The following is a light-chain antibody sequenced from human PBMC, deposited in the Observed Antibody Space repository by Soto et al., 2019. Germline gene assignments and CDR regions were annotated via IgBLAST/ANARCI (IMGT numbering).Light chain of an antibody. CDR1: QDIKNY. J-gene: IGKJ2*01. V-gene: IGKV1-33*01. CDR2: GAS. Sequence: DIQMTQSPSSLSASVGDRITITCQASQDIKNYLNWFQQKPGKAPKVLIYGASNLETGVSSRFSGRASGTEFTFTISSLQPEDIATYYCQQYVNLPYTFGQGTKVGIK. CDR3: QQYVNLPYT.